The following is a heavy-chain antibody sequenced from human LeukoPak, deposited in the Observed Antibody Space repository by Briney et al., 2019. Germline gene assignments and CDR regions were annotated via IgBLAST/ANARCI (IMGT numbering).Heavy chain of an antibody. CDR1: GYSFTNSW. CDR2: IYPGDSDT. Sequence: GESLKISCKGSGYSFTNSWIGWVRQMPGKGLECMGLIYPGDSDTRYSPSFQGQVTISADKSITTAYLQWSSLQASDTAIYYCARRHPSHGMDVWGQGTTVTVSS. V-gene: IGHV5-51*01. CDR3: ARRHPSHGMDV. J-gene: IGHJ6*02.